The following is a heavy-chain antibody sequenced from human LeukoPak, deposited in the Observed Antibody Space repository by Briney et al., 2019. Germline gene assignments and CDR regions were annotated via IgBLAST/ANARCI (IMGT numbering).Heavy chain of an antibody. CDR3: ARWRGYSSGWSGPFDD. D-gene: IGHD6-13*01. CDR2: INSDGSST. V-gene: IGHV3-74*01. Sequence: GGSLRLPCSASGFTFSSYAMHWVRQAPGKGLVWVSRINSDGSSTSYADSVKGRFTISRDNSKNTLYLQINSLRAEDTAVYYCARWRGYSSGWSGPFDDWGQGTLVTVSS. CDR1: GFTFSSYA. J-gene: IGHJ4*02.